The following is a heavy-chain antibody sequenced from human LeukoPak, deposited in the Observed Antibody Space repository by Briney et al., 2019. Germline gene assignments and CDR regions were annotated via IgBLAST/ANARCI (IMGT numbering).Heavy chain of an antibody. CDR3: AAPDYDILTGYSVDFDY. CDR1: GFTVSSSY. V-gene: IGHV3-23*01. Sequence: GGSLRPSCAASGFTVSSSYMSWVRQAPGKGLEGVSAISGSGGSTYYADSVKGRFTISRDNSKNTLYLQMNSLRAEDTAVYYCAAPDYDILTGYSVDFDYWGQGTLVTVSS. CDR2: ISGSGGST. J-gene: IGHJ4*02. D-gene: IGHD3-9*01.